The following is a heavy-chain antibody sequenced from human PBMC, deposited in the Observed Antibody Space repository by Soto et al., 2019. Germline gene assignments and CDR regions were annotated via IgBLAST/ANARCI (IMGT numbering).Heavy chain of an antibody. CDR1: GGSISSYY. V-gene: IGHV4-59*01. Sequence: QVQLQESGPGLVKPSETLSLTCTVSGGSISSYYWSWIRQPPGKGLEWIGYIYYSGSTNYNPSLKSGGTLSVDTSKNQFSLKMGSVTAADTAVYYCARLATRYYFDYWGQGTLVTVSS. CDR3: ARLATRYYFDY. CDR2: IYYSGST. J-gene: IGHJ4*02.